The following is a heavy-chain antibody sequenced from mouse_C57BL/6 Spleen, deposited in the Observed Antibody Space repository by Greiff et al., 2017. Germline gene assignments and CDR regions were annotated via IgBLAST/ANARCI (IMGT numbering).Heavy chain of an antibody. CDR1: GYTFTDYY. D-gene: IGHD4-1*01. CDR3: ASPANWDVGYFDD. J-gene: IGHJ2*01. Sequence: VQLQQSGPELVKPGASVKISCKASGYTFTDYYITWVKQRPGQGLEWIGWIFPGSGSTYYNEKFKGKATLTVDKSSSTAYMLLSSLTSEDSAVXFCASPANWDVGYFDDWGQGTTLTVSS. V-gene: IGHV1-75*01. CDR2: IFPGSGST.